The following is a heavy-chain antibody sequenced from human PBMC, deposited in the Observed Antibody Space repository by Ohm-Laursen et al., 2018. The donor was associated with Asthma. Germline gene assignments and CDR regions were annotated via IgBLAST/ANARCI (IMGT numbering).Heavy chain of an antibody. J-gene: IGHJ6*02. CDR3: VTNLGGIAAARSLDYYYYGMDV. D-gene: IGHD6-13*01. CDR2: ISSDGGST. V-gene: IGHV3-64D*08. CDR1: GYTFSRYS. Sequence: GSLRLSCAAAGYTFSRYSIHWIRQAPGKGLEYVSAISSDGGSTYYADSVKGRFTISRDNSKNTLYLQMSSLRAEDTAVYYCVTNLGGIAAARSLDYYYYGMDVWGQGTTVTVSS.